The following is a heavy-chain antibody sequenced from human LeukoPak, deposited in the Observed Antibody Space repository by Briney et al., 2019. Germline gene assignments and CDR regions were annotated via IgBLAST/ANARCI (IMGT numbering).Heavy chain of an antibody. CDR1: GFTFTGYY. Sequence: ASVKVSCKASGFTFTGYYMHWVRQAPGQGLEWMGWISAYNGNTNYAQKLQGRVTMTTDTSTSTAYMELRSLRSDDTAVYYCASYNWNDFGIDYWGQGTLVTVSS. J-gene: IGHJ4*02. D-gene: IGHD1-1*01. CDR3: ASYNWNDFGIDY. CDR2: ISAYNGNT. V-gene: IGHV1-18*04.